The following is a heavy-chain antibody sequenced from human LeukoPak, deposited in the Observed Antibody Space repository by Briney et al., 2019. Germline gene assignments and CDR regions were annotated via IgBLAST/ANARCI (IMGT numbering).Heavy chain of an antibody. Sequence: GGSLRLSCAASGFTFGSYAMSWVRQAPGKGLEWVSVIYSGGSTYYADSVKGRFTISRDNSKNTLYLQMNSLRAEDTAVYYCARDGGNSVGYWGQGTLVTVSS. J-gene: IGHJ4*02. CDR2: IYSGGST. CDR3: ARDGGNSVGY. D-gene: IGHD4-23*01. CDR1: GFTFGSYA. V-gene: IGHV3-53*01.